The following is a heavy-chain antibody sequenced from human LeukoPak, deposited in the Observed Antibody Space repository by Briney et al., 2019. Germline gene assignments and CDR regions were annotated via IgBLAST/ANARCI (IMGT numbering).Heavy chain of an antibody. Sequence: PGGSLRLSCAASGFTFNNYGMHWVRQAPGKGLEWVAVIWYDGSNKYYADSVKGRFTISRDNSKNTLYLQMNSLRAEDTALYYCVRARGVYDRSGYYYFGYWGQGTLVTVSS. CDR3: VRARGVYDRSGYYYFGY. CDR1: GFTFNNYG. V-gene: IGHV3-33*01. J-gene: IGHJ4*02. CDR2: IWYDGSNK. D-gene: IGHD3-22*01.